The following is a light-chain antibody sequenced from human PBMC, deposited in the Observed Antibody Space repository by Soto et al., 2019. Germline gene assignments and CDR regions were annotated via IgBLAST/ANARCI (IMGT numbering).Light chain of an antibody. CDR2: EVS. J-gene: IGLJ1*01. Sequence: QSVLTQPPSASGSPGQSVTISCTGTSSDVGGYNYVSWYQQHPGKAPKLMIYEVSKRPSGVPDRFSGSKSGNTASLTGSGLQAEDEADYYCSSYAGSNNFFGTGTKLTVL. CDR3: SSYAGSNNF. V-gene: IGLV2-8*01. CDR1: SSDVGGYNY.